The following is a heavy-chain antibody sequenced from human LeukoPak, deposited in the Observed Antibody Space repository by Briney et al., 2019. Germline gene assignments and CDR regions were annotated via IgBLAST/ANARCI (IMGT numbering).Heavy chain of an antibody. J-gene: IGHJ3*02. V-gene: IGHV1-46*01. Sequence: SVKVSCKASGYTFTSYGISWVRQPPGQGLEWMGIINPSGGTTSYAQKLQGRVTMTRDTSTSTLYMEVSSLSSEDTAVYYCAREGMNTSGTTNGFDIWGQGTVVTVSS. D-gene: IGHD1-1*01. CDR1: GYTFTSYG. CDR3: AREGMNTSGTTNGFDI. CDR2: INPSGGTT.